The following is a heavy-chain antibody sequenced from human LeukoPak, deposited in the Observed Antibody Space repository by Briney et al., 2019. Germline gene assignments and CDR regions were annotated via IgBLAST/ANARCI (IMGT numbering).Heavy chain of an antibody. V-gene: IGHV3-23*01. J-gene: IGHJ4*02. Sequence: GGSLRLSCAASGFTFSSYAMSWVRQAPGKGLEWVAAISGSGGSTYYADSVKGRFTISRDNSKNTLYLQMKSLRAEDTAVYYGATAGQWLVRYFDCWGQGTLATVSS. D-gene: IGHD6-19*01. CDR2: ISGSGGST. CDR3: ATAGQWLVRYFDC. CDR1: GFTFSSYA.